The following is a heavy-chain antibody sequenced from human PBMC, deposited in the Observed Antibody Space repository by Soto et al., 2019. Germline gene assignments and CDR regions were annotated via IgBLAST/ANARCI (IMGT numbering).Heavy chain of an antibody. Sequence: GGSLRLSCAASGFTFSSYAMSWVRQAPGKGLEWVSAISGSGGSTYYADSVKGRFTISRDNSKNTLYLQMNSLRAEDTAVYYCAKDREGITIFGVVIFHLYGMDVWGQGTTVTVSS. CDR2: ISGSGGST. V-gene: IGHV3-23*01. D-gene: IGHD3-3*01. CDR3: AKDREGITIFGVVIFHLYGMDV. CDR1: GFTFSSYA. J-gene: IGHJ6*02.